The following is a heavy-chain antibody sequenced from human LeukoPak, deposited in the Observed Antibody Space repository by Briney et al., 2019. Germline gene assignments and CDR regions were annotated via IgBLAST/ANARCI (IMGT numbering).Heavy chain of an antibody. V-gene: IGHV1-18*03. CDR1: GYTFTNYG. J-gene: IGHJ5*02. D-gene: IGHD6-13*01. Sequence: GASVKVSCKASGYTFTNYGISWVRQAPGQGLEWMGWISTYNGNTNNAQRFQGRVTMTTDTSTRTAYMELRSLNSDDMAVYYCARTGIAAALGDWLDPWGQGTLVTVSS. CDR3: ARTGIAAALGDWLDP. CDR2: ISTYNGNT.